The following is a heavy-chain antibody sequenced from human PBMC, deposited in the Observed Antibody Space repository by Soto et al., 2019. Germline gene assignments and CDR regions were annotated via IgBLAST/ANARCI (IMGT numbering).Heavy chain of an antibody. CDR2: LSSGSSYI. V-gene: IGHV3-21*01. CDR1: GFTFSDFS. D-gene: IGHD2-21*01. CDR3: SGIYCGGVVNGMDV. J-gene: IGHJ6*02. Sequence: PGGSLRLSCAASGFTFSDFSMTWVRQAPGKGLEWVSSLSSGSSYIYYSDSVKGRFTISRDNSKNSLYLRMNSLRADDTALDFWSGIYCGGVVNGMDVWGQGTTVTVSS.